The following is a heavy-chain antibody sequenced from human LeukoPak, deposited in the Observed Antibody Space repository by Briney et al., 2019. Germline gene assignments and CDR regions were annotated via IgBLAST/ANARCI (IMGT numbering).Heavy chain of an antibody. CDR2: IYYSGST. J-gene: IGHJ4*02. D-gene: IGHD4-17*01. CDR1: GGSISSYF. Sequence: SETLSLTCTVSGGSISSYFWTWIRQPPGKGLEWIGYIYYSGSTNYNPSLKSRVTISVDTSKNQFSLKLSSVTAADAAVYYCARTAYGDFFDYWGQGTLVTVSS. V-gene: IGHV4-59*01. CDR3: ARTAYGDFFDY.